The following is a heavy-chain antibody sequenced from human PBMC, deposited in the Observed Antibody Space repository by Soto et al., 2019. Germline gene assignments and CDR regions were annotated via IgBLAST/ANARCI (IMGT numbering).Heavy chain of an antibody. CDR2: IWYDGSNK. CDR3: ARVTTYSSSWYPEHYYYGMDV. J-gene: IGHJ6*02. Sequence: QVQLVESGGGVVQPGRSLRLSCAASGFTFGSYGMHWVRQAPGKGLEWVAVIWYDGSNKYYADSVKGRFTISRDNSKNTLYLQMNSLRAEDTAVYYCARVTTYSSSWYPEHYYYGMDVWGQGTTVTVSS. V-gene: IGHV3-33*01. D-gene: IGHD6-13*01. CDR1: GFTFGSYG.